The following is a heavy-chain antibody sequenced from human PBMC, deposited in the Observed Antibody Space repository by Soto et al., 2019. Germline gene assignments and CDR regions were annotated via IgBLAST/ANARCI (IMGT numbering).Heavy chain of an antibody. J-gene: IGHJ6*03. Sequence: GGSLRLSCAASGFTFSSYWMSWVRQAPGKGLEWVANIKQDGSEKYYVDSVKGRFTISRDNAKNSLYLQMNSLRAEDTAVYYCARVRGGWNDRRRGYYYYMDVWGKGTTVTVSS. CDR1: GFTFSSYW. CDR2: IKQDGSEK. CDR3: ARVRGGWNDRRRGYYYYMDV. D-gene: IGHD1-1*01. V-gene: IGHV3-7*01.